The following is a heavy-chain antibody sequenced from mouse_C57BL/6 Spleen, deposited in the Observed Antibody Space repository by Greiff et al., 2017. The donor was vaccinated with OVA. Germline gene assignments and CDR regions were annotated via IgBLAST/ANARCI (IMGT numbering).Heavy chain of an antibody. CDR1: GYAFSSYW. Sequence: QVQLKESGAELVKPGASVKISCKASGYAFSSYWMNWVKQRPGKGLEWIGQIYPGDGDTNYNGKFKGKATLTADKSSSTAYMQLSSLTSEDSAVYVCARRTTVVARYFDVWGTGTTVTVSS. J-gene: IGHJ1*03. CDR2: IYPGDGDT. CDR3: ARRTTVVARYFDV. D-gene: IGHD1-1*01. V-gene: IGHV1-80*01.